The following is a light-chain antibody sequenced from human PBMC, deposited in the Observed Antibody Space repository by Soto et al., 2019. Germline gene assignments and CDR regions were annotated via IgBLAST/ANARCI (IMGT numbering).Light chain of an antibody. J-gene: IGKJ5*01. CDR3: QQSYSTPGT. V-gene: IGKV1-39*01. CDR2: AAS. CDR1: QSISSY. Sequence: DIQMTQSPSSLSASVGDRVTITCRASQSISSYLNWYQQNPGKAPELLIYAASSLQSGVPSRFSGSGSGTDFTLTISSLQPEDFATYYCQQSYSTPGTFGQGTRLEIE.